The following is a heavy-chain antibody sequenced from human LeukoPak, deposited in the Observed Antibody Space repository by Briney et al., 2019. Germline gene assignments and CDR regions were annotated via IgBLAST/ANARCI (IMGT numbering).Heavy chain of an antibody. D-gene: IGHD3-10*01. Sequence: SSETLSLTCTVSGVSIRSYYWSWIRQPPGKGLEWIAYIYYSGSTNYNPSLKSRVTISVDTSKNQFSLKLSSVTAADTAVYYCAREKSEGMGYFDYWGQGTLVTVSS. CDR2: IYYSGST. V-gene: IGHV4-59*01. CDR1: GVSIRSYY. J-gene: IGHJ4*02. CDR3: AREKSEGMGYFDY.